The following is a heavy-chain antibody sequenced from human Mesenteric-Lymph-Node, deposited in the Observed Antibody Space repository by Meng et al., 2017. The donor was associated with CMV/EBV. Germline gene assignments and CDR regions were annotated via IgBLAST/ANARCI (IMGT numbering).Heavy chain of an antibody. J-gene: IGHJ4*02. CDR1: GFTFSSFD. V-gene: IGHV3-48*03. Sequence: GGSLRLSCVASGFTFSSFDMNWVRQAPGKGLEWVSFIRSSGGTIYYADSVKGRFTISRDNAKNSLHLQMNSLRAEDTAVYYCARDISSGWYGVFDYWGQGTLVTVSS. CDR3: ARDISSGWYGVFDY. D-gene: IGHD6-19*01. CDR2: IRSSGGTI.